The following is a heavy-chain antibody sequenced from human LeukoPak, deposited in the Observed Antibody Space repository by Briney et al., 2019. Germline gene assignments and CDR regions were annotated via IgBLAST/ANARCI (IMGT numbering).Heavy chain of an antibody. Sequence: GASVKVSCKASGYTFSDFYIHWVRQAPGQGLEWMGWINPKSGGTKYAQKFQGRVTMTTDTSTSTAYMELRSLRSDDTAVYYCGYGGNSVDYWGQGTLVTVSS. CDR1: GYTFSDFY. D-gene: IGHD4-23*01. CDR2: INPKSGGT. J-gene: IGHJ4*02. V-gene: IGHV1-2*02. CDR3: GYGGNSVDY.